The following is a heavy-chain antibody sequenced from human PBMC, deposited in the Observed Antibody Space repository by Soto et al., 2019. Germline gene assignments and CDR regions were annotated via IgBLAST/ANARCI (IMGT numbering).Heavy chain of an antibody. CDR1: GFTFSSYS. Sequence: EVQLVESGGGLVQPGGSLRLSCAASGFTFSSYSMNWVRQAPGKGLEWVSYISSSSSTIYYADSVKGRFTISRDNAKNSRYLQMNSLRDEDTAVYYCARDGYSYGHDWYFDLWGRGTLVTVSS. CDR3: ARDGYSYGHDWYFDL. D-gene: IGHD5-18*01. V-gene: IGHV3-48*02. CDR2: ISSSSSTI. J-gene: IGHJ2*01.